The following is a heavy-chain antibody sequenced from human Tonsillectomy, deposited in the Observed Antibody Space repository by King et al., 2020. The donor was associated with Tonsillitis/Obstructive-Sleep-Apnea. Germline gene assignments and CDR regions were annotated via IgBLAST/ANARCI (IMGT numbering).Heavy chain of an antibody. V-gene: IGHV5-10-1*03. CDR2: IDPSDSYT. CDR1: GYSFTSYW. Sequence: QLVQSGAEVKKPGESLRISCKGSGYSFTSYWINWVRQMPGKGLEWMGRIDPSDSYTNYSPSFHGHVTISADKSISTAYLQWSSLKASDTAMYYCARPDSSGWYYYGMDVWGQGTTVTVSS. D-gene: IGHD6-19*01. J-gene: IGHJ6*02. CDR3: ARPDSSGWYYYGMDV.